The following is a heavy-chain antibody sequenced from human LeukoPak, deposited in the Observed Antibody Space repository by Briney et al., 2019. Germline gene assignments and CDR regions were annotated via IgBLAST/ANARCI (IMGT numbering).Heavy chain of an antibody. Sequence: SETLSLTCAVYGGSFSGYFWTWIRQPPGKGLEWIGEINHGGSTNYNPSLKSRVTISVDTSKNHFSLKLSSLTAADTAVYYCARDHRNGDPGDYYYYGMDVWGQGTTVTVSS. V-gene: IGHV4-34*01. CDR1: GGSFSGYF. J-gene: IGHJ6*02. D-gene: IGHD4-17*01. CDR3: ARDHRNGDPGDYYYYGMDV. CDR2: INHGGST.